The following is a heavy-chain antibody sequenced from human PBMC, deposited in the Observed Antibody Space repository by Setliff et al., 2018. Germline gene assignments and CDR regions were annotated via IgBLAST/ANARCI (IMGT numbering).Heavy chain of an antibody. V-gene: IGHV4-61*02. J-gene: IGHJ4*02. Sequence: SETLSLTCTVSGGSINSGSYYWSWIRQPAGKGLERIGRIYSRGSTNYNPSLKSRVTVSLDASKNQLSLKLSSVTAADTAVYYCAREPWYYNFWSGYTRDYFDYWGQGTQVTVSS. CDR1: GGSINSGSYY. CDR2: IYSRGST. D-gene: IGHD3-3*01. CDR3: AREPWYYNFWSGYTRDYFDY.